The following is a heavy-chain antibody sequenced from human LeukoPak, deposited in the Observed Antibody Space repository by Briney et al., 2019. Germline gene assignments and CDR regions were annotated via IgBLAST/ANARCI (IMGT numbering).Heavy chain of an antibody. Sequence: GESLKISCKGSGYSFTSYWISWVGQMPGKGLEWMGRIDPSDSYTNYSPSFQGHVTISADKSISTAYLQWSSLKASDTAMYYCARQYGIVATIDYWGQGTLVTVSS. CDR3: ARQYGIVATIDY. D-gene: IGHD5-12*01. J-gene: IGHJ4*02. CDR2: IDPSDSYT. V-gene: IGHV5-10-1*01. CDR1: GYSFTSYW.